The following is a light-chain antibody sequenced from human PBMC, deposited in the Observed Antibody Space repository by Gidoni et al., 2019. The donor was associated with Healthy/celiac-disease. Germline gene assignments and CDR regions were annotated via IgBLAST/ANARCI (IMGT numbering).Light chain of an antibody. Sequence: EIVLTQSPGTLSLSPGERATLSCRASQSVSSSYLAWYQQKPGQAPRLLIYGASSSATGIPDRFSGSVSGPDFTLTISRLEPEDFAVYYCQQYGSSPWTFXQXTKVEIK. V-gene: IGKV3-20*01. CDR1: QSVSSSY. CDR2: GAS. J-gene: IGKJ1*01. CDR3: QQYGSSPWT.